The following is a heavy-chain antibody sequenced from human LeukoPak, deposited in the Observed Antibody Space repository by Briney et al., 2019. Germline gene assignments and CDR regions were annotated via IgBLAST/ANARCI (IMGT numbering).Heavy chain of an antibody. V-gene: IGHV1-69*04. CDR3: ASATKGSNDAFDI. CDR2: IIPILGIA. D-gene: IGHD2-8*01. CDR1: GGTFSIYA. J-gene: IGHJ3*02. Sequence: GSSVKVSFKASGGTFSIYAISWVRQAPGQGREWMGRIIPILGIANYAQKFQGRVTITADKSTSTAYMELSSLRSEDTAVYYCASATKGSNDAFDIWGQGTMVTVSS.